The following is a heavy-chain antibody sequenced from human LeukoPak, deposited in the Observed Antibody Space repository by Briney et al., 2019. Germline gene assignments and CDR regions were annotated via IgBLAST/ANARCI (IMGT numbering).Heavy chain of an antibody. CDR2: INAGNGNT. D-gene: IGHD3-22*01. CDR3: ARDGEYYDSSGYYPSFDY. J-gene: IGHJ4*02. Sequence: WASVKVSCKASGYTFTSYAMHWVRQAPGQKLEWMGWINAGNGNTKYSQKFQGRVTITRDTSASTAYMELSSLRSEDTAVYYCARDGEYYDSSGYYPSFDYWGQGTLVTVSS. V-gene: IGHV1-3*01. CDR1: GYTFTSYA.